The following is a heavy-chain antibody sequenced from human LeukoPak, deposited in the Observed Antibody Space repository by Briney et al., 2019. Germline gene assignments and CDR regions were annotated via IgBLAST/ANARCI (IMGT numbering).Heavy chain of an antibody. J-gene: IGHJ6*02. V-gene: IGHV3-7*01. Sequence: GGSLRLSCAASGFTFSSYWMSWVRQAPGKGLEWVANIKQDGSEKYYVDSVKGRFTISRDNAKNSLYLQMNSLRAEHTAVYYCARDRGPLYYYYYGMDVWGQGTTVTVSS. CDR3: ARDRGPLYYYYYGMDV. CDR1: GFTFSSYW. CDR2: IKQDGSEK.